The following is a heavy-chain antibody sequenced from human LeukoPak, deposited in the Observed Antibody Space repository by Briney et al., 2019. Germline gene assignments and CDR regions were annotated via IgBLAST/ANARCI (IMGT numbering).Heavy chain of an antibody. Sequence: SETLSLTCTVSGGSISTSNYYWSWIRQPPGKGLEWIGEINHSGSTNYNPSLKSRVTISVDTSKNQFSLKLSSVTAADTAVYYCAREGGSSWYSRDFYHIDVWGKGTTVTVSS. J-gene: IGHJ6*03. CDR3: AREGGSSWYSRDFYHIDV. D-gene: IGHD6-13*01. CDR1: GGSISTSNYY. CDR2: INHSGST. V-gene: IGHV4-39*07.